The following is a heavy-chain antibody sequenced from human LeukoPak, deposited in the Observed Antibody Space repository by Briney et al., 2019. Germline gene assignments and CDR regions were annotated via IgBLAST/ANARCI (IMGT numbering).Heavy chain of an antibody. V-gene: IGHV1-2*02. Sequence: ASVKVSCKASGYTFTGYYIHWVRQAPGQGLEWMGLINPNSGDTKYAQKFQGRITVTRDTSINTAYMELSRLRSDDTAVYYCAREGWIGYDSSGYYYWGQGTLVTVSS. D-gene: IGHD3-22*01. CDR1: GYTFTGYY. CDR3: AREGWIGYDSSGYYY. CDR2: INPNSGDT. J-gene: IGHJ4*02.